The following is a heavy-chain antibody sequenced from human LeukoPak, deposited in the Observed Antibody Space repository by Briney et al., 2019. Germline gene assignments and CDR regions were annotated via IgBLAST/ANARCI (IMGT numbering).Heavy chain of an antibody. CDR1: GGSISSYY. J-gene: IGHJ5*02. V-gene: IGHV4-59*01. Sequence: SETLSLTCTVSGGSISSYYWSWIRQPTGKGLEWIGYIYYSGSTNYNPSLKSRVTISVDTSKNQFSLKLSSVTAADTAVYYCARLVVVPAAMPWFDPWGQGTLVTVSS. CDR2: IYYSGST. CDR3: ARLVVVPAAMPWFDP. D-gene: IGHD2-2*01.